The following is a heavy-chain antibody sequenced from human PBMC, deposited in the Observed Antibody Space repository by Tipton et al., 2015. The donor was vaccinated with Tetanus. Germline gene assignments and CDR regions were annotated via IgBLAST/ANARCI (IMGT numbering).Heavy chain of an antibody. J-gene: IGHJ4*02. V-gene: IGHV4-59*08. CDR3: ARLREIVSRSGWAFDY. Sequence: TLSLTCSVSGDSGSRHYWSWIRQPPGKALEWIGDIFYSGNSISNPSFRSRVTMSVDTSKKDFSVSLTSVTAADTAVYYCARLREIVSRSGWAFDYWGQGILVTVAS. CDR1: GDSGSRHY. CDR2: IFYSGNS. D-gene: IGHD5/OR15-5a*01.